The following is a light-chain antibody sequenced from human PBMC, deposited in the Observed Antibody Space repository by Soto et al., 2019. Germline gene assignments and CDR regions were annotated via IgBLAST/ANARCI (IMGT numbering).Light chain of an antibody. Sequence: EIVLTQSPGTLSLSPGERATLSCRASQSVSSSYLAWYQQKPGQAPRLLIYGASSRATGFPDRFSGSGSGTDFTITISRLEPEDFAVYYCQQYVSSLRTFGQGTRVEIK. J-gene: IGKJ1*01. CDR3: QQYVSSLRT. V-gene: IGKV3-20*01. CDR2: GAS. CDR1: QSVSSSY.